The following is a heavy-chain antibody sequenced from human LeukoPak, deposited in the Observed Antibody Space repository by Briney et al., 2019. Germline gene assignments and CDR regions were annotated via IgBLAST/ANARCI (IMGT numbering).Heavy chain of an antibody. V-gene: IGHV3-48*01. Sequence: PGGSLRLSCAASGFTFSDYAMNWVRQAPGKGLEWVSYISYSSSSIFYADSVKGRFTISRDNAKNSLYLQMSSLRAEDTAVYYCARRGGIGYFDYWGQGTLVTVSS. CDR1: GFTFSDYA. D-gene: IGHD3-16*01. CDR3: ARRGGIGYFDY. CDR2: ISYSSSSI. J-gene: IGHJ4*02.